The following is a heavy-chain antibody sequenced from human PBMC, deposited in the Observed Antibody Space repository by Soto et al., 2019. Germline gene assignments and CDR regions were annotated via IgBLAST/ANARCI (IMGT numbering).Heavy chain of an antibody. CDR2: ISSSSRVI. CDR3: ARDLSWGSNWYYYMDV. D-gene: IGHD7-27*01. CDR1: GFILSDCA. V-gene: IGHV3-48*01. Sequence: EVQLVESGGGLVQPWGSLRLSCATSGFILSDCAMNWVRQAPGKGLEWVSYISSSSRVIDYADSVKGRFTVSRDNARNSLYLQMNSRRAEDTAVYYCARDLSWGSNWYYYMDVWGKGTTVTVSS. J-gene: IGHJ6*03.